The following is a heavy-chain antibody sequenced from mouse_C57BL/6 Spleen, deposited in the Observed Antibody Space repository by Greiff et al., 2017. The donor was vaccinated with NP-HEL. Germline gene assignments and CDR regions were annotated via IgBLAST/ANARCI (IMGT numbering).Heavy chain of an antibody. V-gene: IGHV1-64*01. D-gene: IGHD1-1*01. CDR2: IHPNSGST. CDR3: ARSGGSSSFDY. Sequence: VQLQQPGAELVKPGASVKLSCKASGYTFTSYWMHWVKQRPGQGLEWIGMIHPNSGSTNYNEKFKSKATLTVDKSSSTAYMQLSSLTSEDSAVYYCARSGGSSSFDYWGQGTTLTVSS. J-gene: IGHJ2*01. CDR1: GYTFTSYW.